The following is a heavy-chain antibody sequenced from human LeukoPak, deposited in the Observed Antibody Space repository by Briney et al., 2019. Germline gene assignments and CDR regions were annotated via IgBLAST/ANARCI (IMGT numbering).Heavy chain of an antibody. CDR3: AKDIAVAGDYYYYGMDV. V-gene: IGHV3-30*18. CDR2: ISYDGSNK. J-gene: IGHJ6*02. Sequence: GGSLRLSCAASGFTFSSYGMHWVRQAPGKGLEGVAVISYDGSNKYYADSVKGRFTISRDNSKNTLYLQMNSLRAEDTAVYYCAKDIAVAGDYYYYGMDVWGQGTTVTVSS. CDR1: GFTFSSYG. D-gene: IGHD6-19*01.